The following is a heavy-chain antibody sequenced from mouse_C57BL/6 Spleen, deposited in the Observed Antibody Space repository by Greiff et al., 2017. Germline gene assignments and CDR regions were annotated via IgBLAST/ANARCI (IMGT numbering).Heavy chain of an antibody. Sequence: VQLQQSGPKLVKPGASVKLSSQASGSSFTGSYMNWVRQIPEKSLEWIGELNPSTGGTTYNQKFKAKPTLTVDNTSSTAYMQRKSLTSEDSAVYYCARSGYGSSYPYFDVWGTGTTVTVSS. D-gene: IGHD1-1*01. V-gene: IGHV1-42*01. J-gene: IGHJ1*03. CDR3: ARSGYGSSYPYFDV. CDR1: GSSFTGSY. CDR2: LNPSTGGT.